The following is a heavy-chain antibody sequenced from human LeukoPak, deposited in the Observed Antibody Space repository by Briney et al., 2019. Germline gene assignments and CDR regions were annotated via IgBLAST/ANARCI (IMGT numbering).Heavy chain of an antibody. V-gene: IGHV4-61*02. CDR3: AREDIVVVPALARFDP. J-gene: IGHJ5*02. CDR1: GGSISSSGYY. Sequence: PSETLSLTCTVSGGSISSSGYYWGWIRQPAGKGLEWIGRIYTSGSTNYNPSLKSRVTMSVDTSKNQFSLKLSSVTAADTAVYYCAREDIVVVPALARFDPWGQGTLVTVSS. CDR2: IYTSGST. D-gene: IGHD2-2*01.